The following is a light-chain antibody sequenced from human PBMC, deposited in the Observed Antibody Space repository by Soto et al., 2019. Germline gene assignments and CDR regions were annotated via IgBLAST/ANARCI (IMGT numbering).Light chain of an antibody. Sequence: DIQMTQYPSTLSASIGDRVTITCRASQSISNWVAWYQQKPGKAPNLLIYKASTLESGVPSRFSGSGSGTEFSLTITGLQPEDFATYYCQYLNGVPTITFGQGTRLEIK. J-gene: IGKJ5*01. V-gene: IGKV1-5*03. CDR1: QSISNW. CDR3: QYLNGVPTIT. CDR2: KAS.